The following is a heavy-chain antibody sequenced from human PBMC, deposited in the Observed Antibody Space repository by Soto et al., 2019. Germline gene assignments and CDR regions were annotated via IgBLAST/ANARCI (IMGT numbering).Heavy chain of an antibody. Sequence: SETLCLTSTVSGGSISSSSYYLGWIRQPPGKGLEWIGSIYYSGYTYYNPSLKSRVTISVDTSKNQFSLKLSSVTAADTAVYYCARHNGPLYVGYSYDMGVWGQGTTVTV. CDR3: ARHNGPLYVGYSYDMGV. V-gene: IGHV4-39*01. J-gene: IGHJ6*02. CDR2: IYYSGYT. D-gene: IGHD3-16*01. CDR1: GGSISSSSYY.